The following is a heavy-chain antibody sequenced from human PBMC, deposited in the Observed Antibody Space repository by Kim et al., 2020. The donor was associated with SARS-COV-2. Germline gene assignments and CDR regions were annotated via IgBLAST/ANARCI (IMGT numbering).Heavy chain of an antibody. V-gene: IGHV7-4-1*02. CDR1: GYTFTSYA. CDR2: INTNTGNP. Sequence: ASVKVSCKASGYTFTSYAMNWVRQAPGQGLEWMGWINTNTGNPTYAQGFTGRFVFSLDTSVSTAYLQISSLKAEDTAVYYCAREDYGGNSGFWYFDLWGRGTLVTVSS. CDR3: AREDYGGNSGFWYFDL. D-gene: IGHD4-17*01. J-gene: IGHJ2*01.